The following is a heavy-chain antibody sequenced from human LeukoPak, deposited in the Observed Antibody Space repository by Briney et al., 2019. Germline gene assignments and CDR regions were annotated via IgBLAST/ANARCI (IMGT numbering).Heavy chain of an antibody. J-gene: IGHJ4*02. V-gene: IGHV3-66*01. CDR2: IYSGGST. D-gene: IGHD2-2*01. Sequence: GGSLRLSCAASGFTVSSNYMSWVRQAPGKGLEWVSVIYSGGSTYYADSVKGRFTISRDNSKNTLYLQMNSLRAEDTAVYYCAREDYCSSTSCPGDYWGQGTLVTVSS. CDR3: AREDYCSSTSCPGDY. CDR1: GFTVSSNY.